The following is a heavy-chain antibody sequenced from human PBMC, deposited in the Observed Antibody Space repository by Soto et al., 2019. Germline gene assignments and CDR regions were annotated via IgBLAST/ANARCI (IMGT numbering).Heavy chain of an antibody. CDR3: AKDLVAVAGTWSDY. V-gene: IGHV3-23*01. Sequence: VQLLESGGGLVQPGGSLRLSCAASGFTFSSYAMSWVRQAPGKGLEWFSAISGSGGSTYYADSVKGRFTISRDNSKNTLYLQMTSLRAEDTAVYYCAKDLVAVAGTWSDYWGQGTLVTVSS. CDR2: ISGSGGST. J-gene: IGHJ4*02. CDR1: GFTFSSYA. D-gene: IGHD6-19*01.